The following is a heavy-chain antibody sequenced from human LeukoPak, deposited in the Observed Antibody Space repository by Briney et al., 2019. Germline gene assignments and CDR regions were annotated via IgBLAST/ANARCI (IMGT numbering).Heavy chain of an antibody. J-gene: IGHJ3*02. D-gene: IGHD4-17*01. CDR2: IYYSVGT. Sequence: PSETLSLTCTVSGGSISSSSYYWGWIRQPPGKGLEWIGSIYYSVGTYYNPSLKSRVTISVDTSKNQFSLKLSSVTAADTAVYYCARPTTVHAFDIWGQGTMVTVSS. V-gene: IGHV4-39*01. CDR1: GGSISSSSYY. CDR3: ARPTTVHAFDI.